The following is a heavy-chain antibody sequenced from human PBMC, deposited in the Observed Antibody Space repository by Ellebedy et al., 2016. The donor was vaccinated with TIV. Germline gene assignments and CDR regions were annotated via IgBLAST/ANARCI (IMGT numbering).Heavy chain of an antibody. J-gene: IGHJ4*02. CDR2: IYYSGST. Sequence: GSLRLSCTVSGGSISSYYWSWIRQPPGKGLEWIGYIYYSGSTNYNPSLKSRVTISVDTSKNQFSLKLSSVTAADTAVYYCASDHGGYDRFDYWGQGTLVTVSS. CDR1: GGSISSYY. CDR3: ASDHGGYDRFDY. D-gene: IGHD5-12*01. V-gene: IGHV4-59*01.